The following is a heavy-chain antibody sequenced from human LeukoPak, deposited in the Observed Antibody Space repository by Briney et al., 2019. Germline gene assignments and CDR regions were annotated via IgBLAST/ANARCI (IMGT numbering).Heavy chain of an antibody. CDR1: GFTFSTYD. Sequence: PGGSLRLSCAASGFTFSTYDMHWVRQVTGKGLEWVSAIGAGEDTYYLGSVKGRFTISRENAKNVLYLQMSSLRVEDTAVYYCVREIRETVITRRYYYGIDVWGQGTTVTVSS. CDR3: VREIRETVITRRYYYGIDV. D-gene: IGHD1-7*01. CDR2: IGAGEDT. V-gene: IGHV3-13*04. J-gene: IGHJ6*02.